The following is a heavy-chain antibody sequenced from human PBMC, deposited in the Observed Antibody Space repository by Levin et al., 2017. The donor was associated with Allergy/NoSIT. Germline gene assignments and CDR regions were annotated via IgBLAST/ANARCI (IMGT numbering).Heavy chain of an antibody. CDR3: AKDSWIQLWFDY. CDR1: GFTFSSYA. D-gene: IGHD5-18*01. J-gene: IGHJ4*02. CDR2: ISGSGGST. V-gene: IGHV3-23*01. Sequence: LSLTCAASGFTFSSYAMSWVRQAPGKGLEWVSAISGSGGSTYYADSVKGRFTISRDNSKNTLYLQMNSLRAEDTAVYYCAKDSWIQLWFDYWGQGTLVTVSS.